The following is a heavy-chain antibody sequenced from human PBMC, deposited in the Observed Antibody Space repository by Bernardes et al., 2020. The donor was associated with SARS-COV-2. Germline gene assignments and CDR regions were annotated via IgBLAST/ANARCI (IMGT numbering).Heavy chain of an antibody. CDR3: ARDLVGDLLYGMDV. Sequence: GGSLRLSCAASGFTFSSYGMHWVRPAPGKGLGWGAGIWYDGSNKYYSDSVKGRFTISRDNSKNTLYLQMNSLRAEDTAVYYCARDLVGDLLYGMDVCGQGTTVTVSS. J-gene: IGHJ6*02. V-gene: IGHV3-33*01. CDR2: IWYDGSNK. D-gene: IGHD1-26*01. CDR1: GFTFSSYG.